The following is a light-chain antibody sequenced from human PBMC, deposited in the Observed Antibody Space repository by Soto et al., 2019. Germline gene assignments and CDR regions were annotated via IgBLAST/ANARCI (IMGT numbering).Light chain of an antibody. V-gene: IGKV3-20*01. Sequence: EIVLTQSPGTLSLSPGERATLSCRASQSVSSNYLAWYQQKPGQAPRLLIYGASSSATGIPDRFSGSGSGTDFTLTISRLEPEDFAVYYCQQYGSSPFTFGGGTKVEIK. CDR3: QQYGSSPFT. CDR2: GAS. CDR1: QSVSSNY. J-gene: IGKJ4*01.